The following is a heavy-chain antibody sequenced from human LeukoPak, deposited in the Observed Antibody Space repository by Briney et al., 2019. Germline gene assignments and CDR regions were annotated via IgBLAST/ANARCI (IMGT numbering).Heavy chain of an antibody. CDR3: ARARRRYFDWLNNWFDP. V-gene: IGHV1-18*01. Sequence: ASVKVSCKASGYTFTSYCISWVRQAPGQGLEWMGWISPYNGNTNYAQKLRGRVTMATDTSTSTAYMELRSLRSDDTAVYYCARARRRYFDWLNNWFDPWGQGTLVTVSS. CDR2: ISPYNGNT. J-gene: IGHJ5*02. D-gene: IGHD3-9*01. CDR1: GYTFTSYC.